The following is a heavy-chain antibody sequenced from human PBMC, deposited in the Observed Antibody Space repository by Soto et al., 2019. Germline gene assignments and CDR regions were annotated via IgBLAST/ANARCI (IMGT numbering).Heavy chain of an antibody. CDR3: ARISSGSGSFGWCDP. V-gene: IGHV3-48*03. Sequence: PGGSLRLSCAASGFTFRNYEMNWVRQAPGKGLEWVSYISSGGSSVQYADSVKGRFTVSRDNAKNSLYLQMTSLRAEDTAVYFCARISSGSGSFGWCDPWGQGTLV. CDR1: GFTFRNYE. CDR2: ISSGGSSV. D-gene: IGHD3-10*01. J-gene: IGHJ5*02.